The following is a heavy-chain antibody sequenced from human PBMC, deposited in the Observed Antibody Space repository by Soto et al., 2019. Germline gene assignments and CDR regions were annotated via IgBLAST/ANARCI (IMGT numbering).Heavy chain of an antibody. CDR3: ARAGDYVWGSYRYAHFDY. V-gene: IGHV1-2*04. Sequence: GASVKVSCKASGYTFTGYYMHWVRQAPGQGLEWMGWINPNSGGTNYAQKFQGWVTMTRDTSISTAYMELSRLRSDDTALYYCARAGDYVWGSYRYAHFDYWGQGTLVTVSS. J-gene: IGHJ4*02. D-gene: IGHD3-16*02. CDR2: INPNSGGT. CDR1: GYTFTGYY.